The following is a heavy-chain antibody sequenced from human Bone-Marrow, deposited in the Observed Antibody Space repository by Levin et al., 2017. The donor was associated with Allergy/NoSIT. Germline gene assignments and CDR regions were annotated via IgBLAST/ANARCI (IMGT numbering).Heavy chain of an antibody. J-gene: IGHJ6*02. D-gene: IGHD1-1*01. Sequence: ASVKVSCKLSGYTLTELSMHWVRQAPGKGLEWMGGFDPEDGETIYAQRFQGRVTMTEDTSTDTAYMELSSLRSEDMAVYYCATDRRERVYYFYGMDVWGQGTTVTVSS. V-gene: IGHV1-24*01. CDR1: GYTLTELS. CDR3: ATDRRERVYYFYGMDV. CDR2: FDPEDGET.